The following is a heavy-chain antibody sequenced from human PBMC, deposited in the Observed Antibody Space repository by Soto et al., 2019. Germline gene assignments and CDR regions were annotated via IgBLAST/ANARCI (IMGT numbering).Heavy chain of an antibody. V-gene: IGHV3-11*06. CDR2: ISSSSSYT. Sequence: QVQLVESGGGLVKPGGSLRLSCAASGFTFSDYYMSWIRQAPGKGLEWVSYISSSSSYTNYADSVKGRFTISRDNAKNSLYLQMNSLRAEDTAVYYCARSTTTIVVVPAAITKVQTSIYFDYWGQGTLVTVSS. D-gene: IGHD2-2*02. CDR3: ARSTTTIVVVPAAITKVQTSIYFDY. J-gene: IGHJ4*02. CDR1: GFTFSDYY.